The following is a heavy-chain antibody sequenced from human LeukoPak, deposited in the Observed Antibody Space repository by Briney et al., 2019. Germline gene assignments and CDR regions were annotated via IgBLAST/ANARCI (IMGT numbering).Heavy chain of an antibody. CDR3: ARDKFQVVVAATRGFDP. Sequence: ASVKVSCKASGYTFTSYYMHWVRQAPGQGLEWMGIINPSGGSKSYAQKFQGRVTMTRDTSTSTVYMELSSLRSEDTAVYYCARDKFQVVVAATRGFDPWGQGTLVTVSS. CDR2: INPSGGSK. V-gene: IGHV1-46*01. CDR1: GYTFTSYY. J-gene: IGHJ5*02. D-gene: IGHD2-15*01.